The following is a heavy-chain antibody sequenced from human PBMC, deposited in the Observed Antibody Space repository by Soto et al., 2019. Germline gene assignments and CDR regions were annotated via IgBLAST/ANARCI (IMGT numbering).Heavy chain of an antibody. CDR3: TRLADYVDYFVY. J-gene: IGHJ4*02. CDR2: IRSKANSYAT. D-gene: IGHD4-17*01. V-gene: IGHV3-73*01. CDR1: GFTFSGSA. Sequence: GGSLRLSCAASGFTFSGSAMHWVRQASGKGLEWVGRIRSKANSYATAYAASVKGRFTISRDDSKNTAYLQMNSLKTEDTAVYYCTRLADYVDYFVYWGQETLVTVSS.